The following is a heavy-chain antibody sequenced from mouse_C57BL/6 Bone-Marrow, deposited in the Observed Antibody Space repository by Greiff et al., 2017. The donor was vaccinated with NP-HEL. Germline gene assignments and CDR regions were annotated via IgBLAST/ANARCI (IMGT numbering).Heavy chain of an antibody. CDR3: ARQRSTVVATGDAMDY. J-gene: IGHJ4*01. D-gene: IGHD1-1*01. CDR1: GFSLTSYG. CDR2: IWSDGST. V-gene: IGHV2-6-1*01. Sequence: QVHVKQSGPGLVAPSQSLSITCTVSGFSLTSYGVHWVRQPPGKGLEWLVVIWSDGSTTYNSALKSRLSISKENSKSQVFLKMNSLQTDDTAMYYCARQRSTVVATGDAMDYWGQGTSVTVSS.